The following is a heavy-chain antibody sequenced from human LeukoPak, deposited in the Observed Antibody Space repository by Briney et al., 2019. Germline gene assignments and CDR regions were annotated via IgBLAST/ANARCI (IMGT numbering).Heavy chain of an antibody. J-gene: IGHJ6*02. CDR2: ISGSGGST. CDR3: AKVGGSVVVVPAAIGSYGMDV. Sequence: GGSLRLSCAASGFTFSSYAMSWVRQAPGKGLEWVSAISGSGGSTYYADSVKGRFTISRDNSKNTLYLQMNSLRAEDTAVYYCAKVGGSVVVVPAAIGSYGMDVWGQGTTVTVSS. CDR1: GFTFSSYA. V-gene: IGHV3-23*01. D-gene: IGHD2-2*01.